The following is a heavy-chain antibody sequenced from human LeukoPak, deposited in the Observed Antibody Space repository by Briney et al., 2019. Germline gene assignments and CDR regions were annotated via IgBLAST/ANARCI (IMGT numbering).Heavy chain of an antibody. CDR3: ATDVHPGNNWFDP. CDR2: IRYDASNK. CDR1: GFTFSGFV. D-gene: IGHD1-1*01. J-gene: IGHJ5*02. Sequence: GGSLRLSCAASGFTFSGFVMHWVRQAPGKGLEWVAFIRYDASNKYYADSVKGRFTISRDNSKNTLYLQMNSLRAEDTAVYYCATDVHPGNNWFDPWGQGTLVTVSS. V-gene: IGHV3-30*02.